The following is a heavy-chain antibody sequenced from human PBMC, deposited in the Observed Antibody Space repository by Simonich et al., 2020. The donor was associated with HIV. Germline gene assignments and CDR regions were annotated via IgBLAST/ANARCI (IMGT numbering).Heavy chain of an antibody. D-gene: IGHD6-6*01. J-gene: IGHJ4*02. Sequence: QVQLQESGPGLVKPSETLSLPCAVSGYSISSGYYWGWIRQPPGKGLDWIGSIYRSGSTSYNPSLKSRVTISVDTSKNQFSLKLSSVTAADTAVYYCARGLAARLSHFDYWGQGTLVTVSS. CDR1: GYSISSGYY. CDR2: IYRSGST. V-gene: IGHV4-38-2*01. CDR3: ARGLAARLSHFDY.